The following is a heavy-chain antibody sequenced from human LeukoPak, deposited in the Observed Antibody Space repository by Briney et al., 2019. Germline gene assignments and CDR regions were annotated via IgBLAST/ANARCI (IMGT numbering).Heavy chain of an antibody. D-gene: IGHD3-16*02. CDR2: IYYSGST. J-gene: IGHJ4*02. CDR1: GGSISSSNYY. V-gene: IGHV4-39*01. CDR3: ARCGYDYIWGSYRQYYFDY. Sequence: SETLSLTCTVSGGSISSSNYYWGWIRQPPGKGLEWIGSIYYSGSTYYNPSLKSRVTISVDTSKNQFSLKLSSVTAADTAVCYCARCGYDYIWGSYRQYYFDYWGQGTLVNVSS.